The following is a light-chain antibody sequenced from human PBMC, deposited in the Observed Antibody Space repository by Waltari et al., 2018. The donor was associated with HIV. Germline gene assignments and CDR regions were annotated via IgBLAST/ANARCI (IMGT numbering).Light chain of an antibody. CDR3: QQYGSSPLFT. CDR2: DAS. V-gene: IGKV3-20*01. J-gene: IGKJ3*01. Sequence: EIVLTQSPGTLSLSPGQRATLSCRASQRVGGTHLAWYQRRPGQTTRLLIYDASSMATGIPDRFSGSGSGTDFTLTITRLEPDDFAVYYCQQYGSSPLFTFGPGTKVDFK. CDR1: QRVGGTH.